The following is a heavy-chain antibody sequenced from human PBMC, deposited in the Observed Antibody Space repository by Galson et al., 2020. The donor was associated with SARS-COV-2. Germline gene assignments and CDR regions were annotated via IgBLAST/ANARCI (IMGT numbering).Heavy chain of an antibody. CDR1: GASISRAGYS. J-gene: IGHJ5*02. Sequence: SQTLPLTCAASGASISRAGYSWRWTPQPPGKGLAWIGYIYHTASTYDNPSLQSRVTISVDGSKNQLSLKLSSVTAADTAVYYCARSTYDIVGPSWFDPWGQGTLVTVSS. V-gene: IGHV4-30-2*01. D-gene: IGHD3-9*01. CDR2: IYHTAST. CDR3: ARSTYDIVGPSWFDP.